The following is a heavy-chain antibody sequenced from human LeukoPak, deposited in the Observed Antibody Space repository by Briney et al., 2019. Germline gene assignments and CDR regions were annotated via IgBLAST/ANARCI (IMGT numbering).Heavy chain of an antibody. CDR2: IRSKAYGGTT. J-gene: IGHJ4*02. Sequence: HSGGSLRLSCTASGFTFGDYAMSWVRQAPGKGREWVGFIRSKAYGGTTEYAASVKGRFTISRDDSKSIAYLQMNSLKTEDTAVYYCTRVGLDIVVVPAAPDFDYWGQGTLVTVSS. D-gene: IGHD2-2*01. CDR1: GFTFGDYA. V-gene: IGHV3-49*04. CDR3: TRVGLDIVVVPAAPDFDY.